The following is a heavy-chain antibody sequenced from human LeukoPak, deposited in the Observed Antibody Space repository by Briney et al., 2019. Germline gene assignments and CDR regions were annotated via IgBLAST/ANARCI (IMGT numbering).Heavy chain of an antibody. CDR2: IYSGGST. Sequence: PGGSLRLSCAASGFTVNSNYMSWVPQAPGKGLEWVSVIYSGGSTYYADSVKGRFTISRDNSKNTLYLQMNSLRAEDTAVYYCARDLAGEEPPYCSSPPAFDIWGQATMVTDSS. J-gene: IGHJ3*02. D-gene: IGHD6-6*01. CDR1: GFTVNSNY. CDR3: ARDLAGEEPPYCSSPPAFDI. V-gene: IGHV3-53*01.